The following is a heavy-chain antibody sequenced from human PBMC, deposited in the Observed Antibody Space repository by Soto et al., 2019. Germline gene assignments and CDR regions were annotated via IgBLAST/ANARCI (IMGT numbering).Heavy chain of an antibody. J-gene: IGHJ2*01. D-gene: IGHD1-26*01. Sequence: QVTLKESGPVLGKPTETLTLSCTVSGFSLSNARMGVSWIRQPPGKALEWLAHIFSNDEKSYSTSLKSRLTISKDTSKSQVVLTMTNMDPVHTATYYCARVTRVGASDWYFDLWGRGTLVTVSS. CDR2: IFSNDEK. V-gene: IGHV2-26*01. CDR3: ARVTRVGASDWYFDL. CDR1: GFSLSNARMG.